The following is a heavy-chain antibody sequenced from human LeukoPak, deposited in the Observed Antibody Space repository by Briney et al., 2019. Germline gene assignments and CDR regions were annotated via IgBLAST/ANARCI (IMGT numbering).Heavy chain of an antibody. CDR3: ARGSIAALTLAAYNWFDP. J-gene: IGHJ5*02. CDR2: INPNSGGT. V-gene: IGHV1-2*02. CDR1: GYTFTGYY. Sequence: GASVKVSCKASGYTFTGYYMHWVRQAPGQGLEWMGWINPNSGGTNYAQKFQGRVTMTRDTSISTAYMELSRLRSDDTAVYYCARGSIAALTLAAYNWFDPWGQGTLVTVSS. D-gene: IGHD6-6*01.